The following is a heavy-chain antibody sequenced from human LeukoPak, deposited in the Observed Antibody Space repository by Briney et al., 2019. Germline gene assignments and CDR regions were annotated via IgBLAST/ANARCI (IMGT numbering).Heavy chain of an antibody. Sequence: GGSLRLSCAASGFTFSSYSMTWVRQAPGKGLEWVSSISSSSSYIYYADSVKGRFTISRDNAKNSLYLRMNSLRAEDTAVYYCARPYYDFWSGYPLDGMDVWGQGTTVTVSS. CDR2: ISSSSSYI. D-gene: IGHD3-3*01. CDR1: GFTFSSYS. J-gene: IGHJ6*02. V-gene: IGHV3-21*01. CDR3: ARPYYDFWSGYPLDGMDV.